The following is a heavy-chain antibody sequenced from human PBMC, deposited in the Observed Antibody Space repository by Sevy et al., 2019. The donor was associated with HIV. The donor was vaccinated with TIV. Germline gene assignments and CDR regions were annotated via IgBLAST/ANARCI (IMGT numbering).Heavy chain of an antibody. V-gene: IGHV3-30-3*01. D-gene: IGHD5-18*01. CDR1: GFTFSSYA. Sequence: GESLKISCAASGFTFSSYAMHWVRQAPGKGLEWVAVISYDGSNKYYADSVKGRFTISRDNSKNTLYLQMNSLRAEDTAVYYCARDGGGYSHYYYGMDVWGQGTTVTVSS. CDR2: ISYDGSNK. CDR3: ARDGGGYSHYYYGMDV. J-gene: IGHJ6*02.